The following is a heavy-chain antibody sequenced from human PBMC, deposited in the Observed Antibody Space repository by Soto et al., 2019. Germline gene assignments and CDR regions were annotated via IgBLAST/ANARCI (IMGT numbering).Heavy chain of an antibody. J-gene: IGHJ3*01. Sequence: EVQLEESGGDLVQPGGSLRLSFAASGITFSSYWMHWVRQAPGKGLVWVSRVKTDGSTYYADSVKGRFTIFRDNAKNTLYLQMNCLTVEDTAVYYCARGIRGHYAFDVWGQGTMVTVSS. CDR1: GITFSSYW. D-gene: IGHD5-12*01. CDR3: ARGIRGHYAFDV. CDR2: VKTDGST. V-gene: IGHV3-74*02.